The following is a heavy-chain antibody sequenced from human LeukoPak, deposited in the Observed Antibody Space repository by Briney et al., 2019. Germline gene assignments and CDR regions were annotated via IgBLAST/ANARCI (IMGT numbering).Heavy chain of an antibody. Sequence: GGSLTLSCTASDFTFSSYAMHWVRQAPGKGLEWVALISYDGGNKYYADSVKGRFTISRDNSKNTLYLLMNSLRTEDTALYYCARDPLYYGSGSFYYWGQGTLVTVSS. CDR3: ARDPLYYGSGSFYY. V-gene: IGHV3-30*01. D-gene: IGHD3-10*01. CDR2: ISYDGGNK. CDR1: DFTFSSYA. J-gene: IGHJ4*02.